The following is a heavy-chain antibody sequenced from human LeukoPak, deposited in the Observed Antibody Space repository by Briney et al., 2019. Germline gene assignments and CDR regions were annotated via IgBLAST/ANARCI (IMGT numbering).Heavy chain of an antibody. CDR3: ASAYDYVWGSYRPPQY. CDR1: GFPFSTYA. Sequence: GGSLRLSCAASGFPFSTYAMTWVRQAPGKGLEWVSLIIGSGGTTYHAGSVKGRFTISRDNSMNTLYLQMNSLRAEDTALYYCASAYDYVWGSYRPPQYWGQGALVTVSS. D-gene: IGHD3-16*02. V-gene: IGHV3-23*01. CDR2: IIGSGGTT. J-gene: IGHJ4*02.